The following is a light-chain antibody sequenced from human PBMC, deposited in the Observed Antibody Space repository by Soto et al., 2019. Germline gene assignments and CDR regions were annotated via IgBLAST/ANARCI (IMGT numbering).Light chain of an antibody. CDR2: AAS. J-gene: IGKJ1*01. V-gene: IGKV1D-12*01. CDR3: QQYNKWPPET. CDR1: QGISSW. Sequence: DTQMAQSPSSMSASVGDRVTITCRASQGISSWLAWYQQKPGKAPKLLIYAASSLQSGVPSRFSGSGSGTDFTLTISSLQSEDFAVYYCQQYNKWPPETFGQGTKVDIK.